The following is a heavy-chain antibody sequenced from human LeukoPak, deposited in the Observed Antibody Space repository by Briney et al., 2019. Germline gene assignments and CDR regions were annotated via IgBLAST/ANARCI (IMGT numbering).Heavy chain of an antibody. CDR1: GASISNYY. Sequence: SETLSLTCTVSGASISNYYWSWIRQTPEKGLEWMGQIHSSGGSSYYPSLKSRLTLSIDTSRNQLSLKLPSVTAADTAVYFCARLGSYHDFWGQGALVTVSS. CDR2: IHSSGGS. J-gene: IGHJ4*02. CDR3: ARLGSYHDF. D-gene: IGHD1-26*01. V-gene: IGHV4-59*08.